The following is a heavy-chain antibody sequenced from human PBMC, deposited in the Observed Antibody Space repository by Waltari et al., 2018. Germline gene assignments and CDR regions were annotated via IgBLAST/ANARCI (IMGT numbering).Heavy chain of an antibody. CDR2: IYPDDSDT. CDR1: GSGVSDFW. J-gene: IGHJ5*02. Sequence: EVQLVQSGVEVKKSGASLKISCKAPGSGVSDFWIGWLRQMPGKGLEWMGLIYPDDSDTRYNPSFRGHVTMSVDRSSNTAYLQWSALKPSDSAIYYCARQKMVRKVGWFDPWGQGTLVSVSS. CDR3: ARQKMVRKVGWFDP. V-gene: IGHV5-51*01. D-gene: IGHD3-10*01.